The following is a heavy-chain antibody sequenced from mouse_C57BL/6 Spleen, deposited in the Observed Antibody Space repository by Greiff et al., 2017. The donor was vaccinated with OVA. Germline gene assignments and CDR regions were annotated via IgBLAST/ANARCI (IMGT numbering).Heavy chain of an antibody. J-gene: IGHJ2*01. D-gene: IGHD1-1*01. CDR2: ISSGGSYT. CDR1: GFTFSSYG. CDR3: ARQDTTYFDY. Sequence: EVHLVESGGDLVKPGGSLKLSCAASGFTFSSYGMSWVRQTPDKRLEWVATISSGGSYTYYPDSVKGRFTISRDNAKNTLYLQMSSLKSEDTAMYYCARQDTTYFDYWGQGTTLTVSS. V-gene: IGHV5-6*01.